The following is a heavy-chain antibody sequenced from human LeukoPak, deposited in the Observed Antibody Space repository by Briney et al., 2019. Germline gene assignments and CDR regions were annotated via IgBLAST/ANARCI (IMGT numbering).Heavy chain of an antibody. J-gene: IGHJ4*02. CDR1: GSRFTSYW. CDR2: IYPGDSDT. D-gene: IGHD2-2*01. CDR3: ARHRGRYCSSTSCRLGGIVDY. V-gene: IGHV5-51*01. Sequence: GASLKISCKGSGSRFTSYWIGWVRQMPGKGLEWMGIIYPGDSDTRYSPSFQGQVTISADKSISTAYLQWSSLKASDTAMYYCARHRGRYCSSTSCRLGGIVDYWGQGTLVTVSS.